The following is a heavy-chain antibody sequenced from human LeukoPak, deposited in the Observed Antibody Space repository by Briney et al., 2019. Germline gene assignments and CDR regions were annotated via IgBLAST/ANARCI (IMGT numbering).Heavy chain of an antibody. Sequence: ASVTVSCKGCGYTFTSYGFNWVRQAPGQGLEWVGWISTYNGNTNYAQNLQGRGTMTTDTSTSTAYMELRSLRSDDTAVYYCARDGGGYTNGNFDYWGQGTLVTVSS. CDR3: ARDGGGYTNGNFDY. V-gene: IGHV1-18*01. CDR1: GYTFTSYG. CDR2: ISTYNGNT. J-gene: IGHJ4*02. D-gene: IGHD5-24*01.